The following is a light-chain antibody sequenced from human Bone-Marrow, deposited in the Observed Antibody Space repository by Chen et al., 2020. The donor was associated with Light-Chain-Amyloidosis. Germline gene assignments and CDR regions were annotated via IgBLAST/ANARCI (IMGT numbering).Light chain of an antibody. CDR2: GSS. V-gene: IGKV3-20*01. J-gene: IGKJ4*01. Sequence: EIVLTQSPGTLSLSPGEGANLSCRASQTISSNYLTWYQQKFGQAPRLLIYGSSSRATGIPDRFTGSGSGTDFTLTINRLEPGDFAMCYCQQYGTSPLTFGGGTKVEIK. CDR1: QTISSNY. CDR3: QQYGTSPLT.